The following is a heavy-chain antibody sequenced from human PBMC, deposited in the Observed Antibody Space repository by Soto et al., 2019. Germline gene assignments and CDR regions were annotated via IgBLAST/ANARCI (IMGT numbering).Heavy chain of an antibody. CDR1: GGSISSGDYY. D-gene: IGHD2-15*01. J-gene: IGHJ4*02. CDR3: AREKYCSGGSCYFTPPDY. CDR2: IYYSGST. Sequence: LSLTCTVSGGSISSGDYYWSWIRQPPGKGLEWIGYIYYSGSTYYNPSLKSRVTISVDTSKNQFSLKLSSVTAADTAVYYCAREKYCSGGSCYFTPPDYWRQGTRVTVSS. V-gene: IGHV4-30-4*01.